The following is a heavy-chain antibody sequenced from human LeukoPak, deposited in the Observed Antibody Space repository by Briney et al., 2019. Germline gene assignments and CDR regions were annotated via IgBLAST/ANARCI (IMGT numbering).Heavy chain of an antibody. J-gene: IGHJ4*02. CDR3: ARSRSSAFPIFDY. V-gene: IGHV4-59*01. Sequence: KPSETLSLTCTVSGGSISSYYWGWIRQPPGKGLEWIGYIYYSGSTNYNPSLKSRVTISVDTSKNHFSLKLSSVTAADTAVYYCARSRSSAFPIFDYWGQGTLVTVSS. CDR1: GGSISSYY. CDR2: IYYSGST. D-gene: IGHD3-22*01.